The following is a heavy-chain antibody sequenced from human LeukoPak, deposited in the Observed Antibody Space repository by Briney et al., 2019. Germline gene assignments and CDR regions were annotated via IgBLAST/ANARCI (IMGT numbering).Heavy chain of an antibody. CDR3: ARASYYCSSTSCYTSDDFDI. CDR1: GYTFTGYY. V-gene: IGHV1-2*02. CDR2: INPNSGGT. J-gene: IGHJ3*02. Sequence: GASVKVPCKASGYTFTGYYMHWVRQAPGQGLEWMGWINPNSGGTNYAQKFQGRVTMTRDTSISTAYMELSRLRSDDTAVYYCARASYYCSSTSCYTSDDFDIWGQGTMVTVSS. D-gene: IGHD2-2*02.